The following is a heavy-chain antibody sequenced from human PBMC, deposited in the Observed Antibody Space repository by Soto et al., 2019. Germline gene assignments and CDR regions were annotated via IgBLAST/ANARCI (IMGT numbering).Heavy chain of an antibody. D-gene: IGHD2-21*01. CDR2: IYYSGST. J-gene: IGHJ4*02. Sequence: QLQLQESGPGLVKPSETLSLTCTDSGGSIISSSYYWGWIRQPPGKGLEWIGRIYYSGSTYYNPSLKSRVNISVDTSKNQFSLHLSSVTAADTAVYCCACSEFHWGQGTLVTVSS. V-gene: IGHV4-39*01. CDR3: ACSEFH. CDR1: GGSIISSSYY.